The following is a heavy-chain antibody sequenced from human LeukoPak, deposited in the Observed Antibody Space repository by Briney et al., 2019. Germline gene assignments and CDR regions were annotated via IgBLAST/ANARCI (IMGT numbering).Heavy chain of an antibody. J-gene: IGHJ6*03. Sequence: SETLSLTCTVSGGSISSSSYYWGWIRQPPGKGLEWIGRIYTSGSTNYNPSLKSRVTISVDTSKNQFSLKLSSVTAADTAAYYCARLGYCSGGSCYYYYYMDVWGKGTTVTVSS. CDR2: IYTSGST. CDR1: GGSISSSSYY. D-gene: IGHD2-15*01. V-gene: IGHV4-61*05. CDR3: ARLGYCSGGSCYYYYYMDV.